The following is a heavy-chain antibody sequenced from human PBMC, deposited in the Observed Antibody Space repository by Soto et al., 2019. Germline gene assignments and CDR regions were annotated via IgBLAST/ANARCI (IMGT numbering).Heavy chain of an antibody. Sequence: GGSLRLSCAASGLTVSGKKYVAWVRQAPGKGLEWVSALYDVDGSFYSDSMKGRFTTSSDSSKTTVYLQMNDLRPADTAVYYCATWHEREHAYDVWGQGTTVT. V-gene: IGHV3-53*01. J-gene: IGHJ3*01. D-gene: IGHD1-1*01. CDR3: ATWHEREHAYDV. CDR1: GLTVSGKKY. CDR2: LYDVDGS.